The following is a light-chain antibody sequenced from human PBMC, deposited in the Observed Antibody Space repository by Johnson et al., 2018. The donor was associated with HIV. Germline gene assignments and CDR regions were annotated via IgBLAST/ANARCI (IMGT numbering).Light chain of an antibody. CDR1: SSNIGNNY. J-gene: IGLJ1*01. Sequence: QPVLTQPPSVSAAPGQKVTISCSGSSSNIGNNYVSWYQQLPGTAPKLLIYDNNNRPSGIPDRFSGSKSGTSATLGITGLQTGDEAVYYCGTWDSRLIAYVFGTGTKVTVL. V-gene: IGLV1-51*01. CDR2: DNN. CDR3: GTWDSRLIAYV.